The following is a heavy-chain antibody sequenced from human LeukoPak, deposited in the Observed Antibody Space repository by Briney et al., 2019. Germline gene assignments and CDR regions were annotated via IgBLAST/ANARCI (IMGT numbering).Heavy chain of an antibody. Sequence: GGSLRLSCAASGFTFNNYAMNWVRQAPGMGLEWVSVISGSGGTTYYADSVKGRFTISRDSSKNTLYLQMNSLRAEDTAVYYCAKVSGGGLYYDGMDVWGQGTTVTVSS. CDR2: ISGSGGTT. CDR1: GFTFNNYA. V-gene: IGHV3-23*01. J-gene: IGHJ6*02. D-gene: IGHD1-14*01. CDR3: AKVSGGGLYYDGMDV.